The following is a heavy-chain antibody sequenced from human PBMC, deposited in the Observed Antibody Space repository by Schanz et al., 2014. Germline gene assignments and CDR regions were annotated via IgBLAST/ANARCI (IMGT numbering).Heavy chain of an antibody. CDR3: ARRKHAFDI. CDR1: GFTFSNYG. J-gene: IGHJ3*02. Sequence: QVQLVESGGGVVQPGGSLRLSCAASGFTFSNYGMHWVRQAPGKGLEWVAVIWYDGSNKYYADSVKGRFTVSRDNSKNTLYLQMNSLRAEDTAVYYCARRKHAFDIWGQGTMVTVSS. CDR2: IWYDGSNK. V-gene: IGHV3-33*01.